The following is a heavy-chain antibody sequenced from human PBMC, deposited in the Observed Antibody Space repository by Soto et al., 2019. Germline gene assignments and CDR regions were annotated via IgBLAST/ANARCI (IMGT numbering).Heavy chain of an antibody. CDR1: GFTFSNYG. CDR2: ISGRGGRT. Sequence: EVQLLESGGGLIQPGGSLRLSCEASGFTFSNYGMTWVRLAPGKGLEWVSTISGRGGRTFYADPVKGRFTISRDNSKNTLYLQMNSLRAEDTAVYYCAKEMIASTLADFFDYWGQGTLVTVSS. J-gene: IGHJ4*02. CDR3: AKEMIASTLADFFDY. V-gene: IGHV3-23*01. D-gene: IGHD2-21*01.